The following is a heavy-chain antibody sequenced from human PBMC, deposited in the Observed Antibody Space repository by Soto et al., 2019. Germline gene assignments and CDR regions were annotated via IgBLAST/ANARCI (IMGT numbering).Heavy chain of an antibody. Sequence: ASVKVSCKASGYSFSGYYIHWVRQAPGQGLEWMGWINPNNGDTHFAQKFRGRVTMTRDTSTSTAYMELRSLTFDGTAVYYCARHSGYDYVFDYWGQGTLVTVSS. D-gene: IGHD5-12*01. CDR3: ARHSGYDYVFDY. CDR2: INPNNGDT. CDR1: GYSFSGYY. J-gene: IGHJ4*02. V-gene: IGHV1-2*02.